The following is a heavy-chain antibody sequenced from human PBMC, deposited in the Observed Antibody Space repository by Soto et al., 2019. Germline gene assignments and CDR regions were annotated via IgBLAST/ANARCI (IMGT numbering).Heavy chain of an antibody. CDR1: GFSFNYG. Sequence: QVQLVESGGGVVQPGRSLRLSCVASGFSFNYGMHWVRQAPGKGLEWVAVIWHEGSNKYYADSVKGRFTISRDNSKSTLYLQRNSLRAEDTAVYYCARDRYGGNSDGIDVWGQGTTVTVSS. D-gene: IGHD2-21*02. CDR3: ARDRYGGNSDGIDV. J-gene: IGHJ6*02. CDR2: IWHEGSNK. V-gene: IGHV3-33*01.